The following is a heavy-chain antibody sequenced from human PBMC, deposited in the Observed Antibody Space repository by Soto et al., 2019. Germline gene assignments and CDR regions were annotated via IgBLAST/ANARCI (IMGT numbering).Heavy chain of an antibody. D-gene: IGHD1-20*01. Sequence: SETLSLTCTVSGGSISSYYWSWIRQPPGKGLEWIGYIYYSGSTNYNPSLKSRVTISVDTSKNQFSLKLSSVTAADTAVYYCARGDNWNDFDYWGQGTLVTVSS. V-gene: IGHV4-59*01. CDR2: IYYSGST. CDR1: GGSISSYY. CDR3: ARGDNWNDFDY. J-gene: IGHJ4*02.